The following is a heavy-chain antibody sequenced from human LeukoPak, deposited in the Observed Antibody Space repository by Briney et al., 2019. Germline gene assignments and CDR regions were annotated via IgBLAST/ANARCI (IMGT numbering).Heavy chain of an antibody. Sequence: ASETLSLTCTVSGGSSSSSSYYWGWIRQPPGKGLEWIGSIYYSGSTHYNPSLKSRVTISVDTSKNQFSLKLSSVTAADTAVYYCARHNGITFDYWGQGTLVTVSS. CDR3: ARHNGITFDY. CDR1: GGSSSSSSYY. J-gene: IGHJ4*02. D-gene: IGHD1/OR15-1a*01. V-gene: IGHV4-39*01. CDR2: IYYSGST.